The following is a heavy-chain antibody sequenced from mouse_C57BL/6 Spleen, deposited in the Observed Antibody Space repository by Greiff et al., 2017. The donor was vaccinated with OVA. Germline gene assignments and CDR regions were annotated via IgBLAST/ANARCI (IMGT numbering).Heavy chain of an antibody. Sequence: VQLQQSGAELVRPGTSVKLSCKASGYTFTSYWMHWVKQRPGQGLEWIGVIDPSDSYTNYNQKFKGKATLTVDTSSSTAYMQLSSLTSEDSAVYYCARAPAYYSNYLYYFDYWGQGTTLTVSS. J-gene: IGHJ2*01. D-gene: IGHD2-5*01. V-gene: IGHV1-59*01. CDR3: ARAPAYYSNYLYYFDY. CDR2: IDPSDSYT. CDR1: GYTFTSYW.